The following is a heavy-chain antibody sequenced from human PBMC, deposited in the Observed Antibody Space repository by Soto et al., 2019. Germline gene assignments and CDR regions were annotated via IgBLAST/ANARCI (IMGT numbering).Heavy chain of an antibody. J-gene: IGHJ3*02. CDR2: IYYSGST. Sequence: QVQLQESGPGLVKPSQTLSLTCTVSGGSISSGGYYWSWIRQHPGKGLEWIGYIYYSGSTYYNPSLKIRVTISVDSSKNQFALKLSSVTAADTAVYYCARDRDYDSEDAFDIWGQGTMVTVSS. CDR1: GGSISSGGYY. D-gene: IGHD3-22*01. V-gene: IGHV4-31*03. CDR3: ARDRDYDSEDAFDI.